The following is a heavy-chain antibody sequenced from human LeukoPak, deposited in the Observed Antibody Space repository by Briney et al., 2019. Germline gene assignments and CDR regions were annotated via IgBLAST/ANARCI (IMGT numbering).Heavy chain of an antibody. J-gene: IGHJ4*02. V-gene: IGHV4-34*01. Sequence: GSLRLSCTISGFTFGDYAMTWIRQPPGKGLEWIGEINHSGSTNYNPSLKSRVTISVDTSKNQFSLKLSSVTAADTAVYYCARAKKRPARVIDYWGQGTLVTVSS. D-gene: IGHD6-6*01. CDR3: ARAKKRPARVIDY. CDR2: INHSGST. CDR1: GFTFGDYA.